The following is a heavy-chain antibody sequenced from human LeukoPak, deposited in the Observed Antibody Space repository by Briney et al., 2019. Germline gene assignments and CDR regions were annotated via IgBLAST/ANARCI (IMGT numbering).Heavy chain of an antibody. CDR2: ISSSSSYI. V-gene: IGHV3-21*01. Sequence: PGGTLRLSCAASGVTFSSYSMNWGRHAPGKGLERVSSISSSSSYIYYADSVKGRFTISRDDATNSLYLQMNSVRAEDTAVYYCAREKVAVAGFDDWGQGNLVTVSS. CDR3: AREKVAVAGFDD. D-gene: IGHD6-19*01. J-gene: IGHJ4*02. CDR1: GVTFSSYS.